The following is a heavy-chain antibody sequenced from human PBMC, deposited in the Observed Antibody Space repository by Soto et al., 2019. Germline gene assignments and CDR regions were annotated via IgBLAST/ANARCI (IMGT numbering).Heavy chain of an antibody. V-gene: IGHV2-5*02. CDR3: AYRNGAASGTGNWFDP. CDR1: GFSLNTAGVA. CDR2: FYWDDDK. Sequence: SGPTLVNPTETLTLTCTFSGFSLNTAGVAVGWIRQPPGKALEWLGLFYWDDDKRYSPSQESRLTITKDTSKNQVILTMTNMDPVDTGIYYCAYRNGAASGTGNWFDPWGQGTLVTVSS. D-gene: IGHD1-1*01. J-gene: IGHJ5*02.